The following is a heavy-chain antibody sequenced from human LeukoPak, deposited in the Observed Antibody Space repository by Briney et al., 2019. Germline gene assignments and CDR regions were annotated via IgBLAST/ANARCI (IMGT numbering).Heavy chain of an antibody. CDR1: GFTFSSYA. D-gene: IGHD6-6*01. Sequence: PGGSLRLSCAASGFTFSSYAMSWVRQAPGKGLEWVSGINWNGGSTSYADSVKGRFTISRDNAKNSLYLQMNSLRAEDTALYYCARVLQPLEYSKNWFDPWGQGTLVTVSS. CDR3: ARVLQPLEYSKNWFDP. CDR2: INWNGGST. V-gene: IGHV3-20*04. J-gene: IGHJ5*02.